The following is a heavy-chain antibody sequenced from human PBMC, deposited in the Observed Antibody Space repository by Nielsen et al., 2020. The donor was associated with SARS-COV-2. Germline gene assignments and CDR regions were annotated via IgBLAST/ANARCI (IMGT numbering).Heavy chain of an antibody. D-gene: IGHD6-13*01. Sequence: ASVKVSCKASGHTFTSYDINWVRQATGQGLEWMGWMNPNSGNTGYAQKFQGRVTMTRNTSISTAYMELSSLRSEDTAVYYCARGAAGDQLGWYFDLWGRGTLVTVSS. CDR3: ARGAAGDQLGWYFDL. V-gene: IGHV1-8*01. J-gene: IGHJ2*01. CDR1: GHTFTSYD. CDR2: MNPNSGNT.